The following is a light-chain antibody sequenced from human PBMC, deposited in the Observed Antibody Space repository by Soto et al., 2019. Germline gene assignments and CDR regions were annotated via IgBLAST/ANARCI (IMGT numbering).Light chain of an antibody. CDR2: GAS. J-gene: IGKJ2*01. Sequence: EIVLTQSPGTVSLSPGERATLSCRASHNVSSNYLAWYQQRPGQAPRLLIYGASNRAAGIPDRFSGSGSGTDFTLTISRLEPEDFVVYYCQHYDSSPYTFGQGTKLEFK. CDR1: HNVSSNY. CDR3: QHYDSSPYT. V-gene: IGKV3-20*01.